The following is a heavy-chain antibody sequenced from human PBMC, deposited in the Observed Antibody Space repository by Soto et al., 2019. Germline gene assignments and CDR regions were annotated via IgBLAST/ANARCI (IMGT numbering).Heavy chain of an antibody. V-gene: IGHV3-23*01. CDR1: GFSFSAYA. D-gene: IGHD2-8*01. J-gene: IGHJ3*02. CDR2: LVGSGADK. CDR3: AKDLIAGNGVWEAFDM. Sequence: GGSLRLSCAASGFSFSAYAMNWVRQAPGRGLQWVSGLVGSGADKNYADSVRGRFTVSRDNSKNTLYLQMNSLRDEDTAVYYCAKDLIAGNGVWEAFDMWGRGTKVTVSS.